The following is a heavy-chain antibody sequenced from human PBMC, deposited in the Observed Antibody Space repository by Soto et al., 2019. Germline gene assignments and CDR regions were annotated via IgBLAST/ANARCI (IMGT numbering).Heavy chain of an antibody. Sequence: QVRLVQSGAEVKAPGASVTVSCKAPGDTFTSYYMHWVRQAPGHGLEWMGVINPNGGSTRFAQKLQGIVTMTRDTSTSTVYMELRGLTSEDTAVYYCAGTVEIPYYHGMDVWGPGTTVTVSS. CDR2: INPNGGST. V-gene: IGHV1-46*01. D-gene: IGHD4-4*01. CDR3: AGTVEIPYYHGMDV. J-gene: IGHJ6*02. CDR1: GDTFTSYY.